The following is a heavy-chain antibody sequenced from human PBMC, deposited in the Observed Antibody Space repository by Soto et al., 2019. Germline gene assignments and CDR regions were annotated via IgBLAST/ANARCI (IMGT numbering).Heavy chain of an antibody. CDR2: ISYDGRNK. Sequence: QVQLVESGGGVVQPGRSLRLSCAVSGFTFSSYGMHWVRQAPGKGLEWVAVISYDGRNKYYADAVKGRFTISRDNSKNTLYLQMSSLRAEDTAVXXXXXXXXSGWPYFYDMDVWGQGTTVTVSS. V-gene: IGHV3-30*03. CDR3: XXXXXSGWPYFYDMDV. D-gene: IGHD6-19*01. CDR1: GFTFSSYG. J-gene: IGHJ6*02.